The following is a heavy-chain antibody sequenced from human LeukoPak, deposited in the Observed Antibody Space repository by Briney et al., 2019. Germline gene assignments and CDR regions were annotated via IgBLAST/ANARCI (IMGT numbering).Heavy chain of an antibody. J-gene: IGHJ4*02. CDR2: ISAYNGNT. CDR3: ARSSSVTIPGYYFDY. D-gene: IGHD2-21*01. Sequence: ASVKVSCTASGYTFTSYGISWVRQAPGQGLEWMGWISAYNGNTNYAQKLQGRVTMTTDTSTSTAYMELRSLRSDDTAVYYCARSSSVTIPGYYFDYWGQGTLVTVSS. CDR1: GYTFTSYG. V-gene: IGHV1-18*01.